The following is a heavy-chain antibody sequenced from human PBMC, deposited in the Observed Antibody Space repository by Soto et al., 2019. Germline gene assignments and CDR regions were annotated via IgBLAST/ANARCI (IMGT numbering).Heavy chain of an antibody. J-gene: IGHJ6*02. CDR2: ISNDGSNK. Sequence: GGSLRLSCAASGFTFNNYCMNWVRQAPGKGLEWVAIISNDGSNKYYIESVRGRFTISRDNSKNMLYLQMNSLRAEDTAVYYCAKRYDFWGGHYGMDVWGQGTTVTVSS. D-gene: IGHD3-3*01. V-gene: IGHV3-30*18. CDR3: AKRYDFWGGHYGMDV. CDR1: GFTFNNYC.